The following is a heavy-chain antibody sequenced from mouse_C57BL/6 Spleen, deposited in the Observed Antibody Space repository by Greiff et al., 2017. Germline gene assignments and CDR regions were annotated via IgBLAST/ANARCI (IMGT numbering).Heavy chain of an antibody. CDR2: IYPGDGDT. J-gene: IGHJ2*01. CDR3: ARSNWDEGYFDY. V-gene: IGHV1-82*01. D-gene: IGHD4-1*01. CDR1: GYAFSSSW. Sequence: LEESGPELVKPGASVKISCKASGYAFSSSWMNWVKQRPGKGLEWIGRIYPGDGDTNYNGKFKGKATLTADKSSSTAYMQLSSLTSEDSAVYFCARSNWDEGYFDYWGQGTTLTVAS.